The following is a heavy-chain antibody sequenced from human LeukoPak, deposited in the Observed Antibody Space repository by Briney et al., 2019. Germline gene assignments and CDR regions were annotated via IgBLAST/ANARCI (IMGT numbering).Heavy chain of an antibody. CDR3: ARGGAVVVVATNQGPFDY. D-gene: IGHD2-15*01. Sequence: SETLSLTCTVSSGSINSRSYYWGWIRQPPGKGLQSIGSIDYTGRAYPHPSLKSRVTISVDTSKNQFSLKLTSVTAADTAVYYCARGGAVVVVATNQGPFDYWGQGTLVTVSS. CDR2: IDYTGRA. V-gene: IGHV4-39*01. J-gene: IGHJ4*02. CDR1: SGSINSRSYY.